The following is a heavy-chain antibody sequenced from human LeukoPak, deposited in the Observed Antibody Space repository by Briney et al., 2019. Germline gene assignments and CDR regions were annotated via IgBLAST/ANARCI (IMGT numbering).Heavy chain of an antibody. CDR2: INHSGST. Sequence: PSETLSLTCAVYGGSFSGYYWSWIRQPPGKGLEWIGEINHSGSTNYNPSLKSRFTISVDTSKNQFSLKLSSVTAADTAVYYCARGIYYDSSGPDYWGQGTLVTVSS. D-gene: IGHD3-22*01. V-gene: IGHV4-34*01. CDR1: GGSFSGYY. CDR3: ARGIYYDSSGPDY. J-gene: IGHJ4*02.